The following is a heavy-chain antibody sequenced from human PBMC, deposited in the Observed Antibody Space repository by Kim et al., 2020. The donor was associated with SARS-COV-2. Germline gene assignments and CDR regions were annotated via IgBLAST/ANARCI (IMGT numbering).Heavy chain of an antibody. Sequence: GGSLRLSCAASGFTFSSYWMSWVRQAPGKGLEWVANIKQDGSEKYYVDSVKGRFTISRDNAKNSLYLQMNSLRAEDTAVYYCARGQSYYDILTGYSKYYYYGMDVWGQGTTVTVSS. CDR2: IKQDGSEK. J-gene: IGHJ6*02. CDR3: ARGQSYYDILTGYSKYYYYGMDV. D-gene: IGHD3-9*01. V-gene: IGHV3-7*01. CDR1: GFTFSSYW.